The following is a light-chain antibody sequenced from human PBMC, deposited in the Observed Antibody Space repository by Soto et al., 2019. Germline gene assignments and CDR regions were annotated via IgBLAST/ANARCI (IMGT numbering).Light chain of an antibody. CDR2: WAS. CDR1: QSVLYSSNNKNY. CDR3: QQYNSYST. V-gene: IGKV4-1*01. J-gene: IGKJ1*01. Sequence: DIVMTQSPDSLAVSLGERATINCKSSQSVLYSSNNKNYLAWYQQKPGQPPKLLIYWASTRESGVPDRFSGSGSGTEFTLTIRSLQPDDFATYYCQQYNSYSTFGQGTKVDIK.